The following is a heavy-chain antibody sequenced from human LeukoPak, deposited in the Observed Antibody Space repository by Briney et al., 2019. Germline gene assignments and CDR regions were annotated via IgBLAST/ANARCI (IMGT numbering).Heavy chain of an antibody. V-gene: IGHV1-24*01. Sequence: ASVKVSCKVSGYTLTELSMHWVRQAPGKGLEWMGGFDPEDGETIYAQKFQGRVTMTEDTSTDTAYMELSSLRSEDTAVYYCATLPTLECGGDCSLHHYYYGMDVWGQGTTVTVSS. CDR3: ATLPTLECGGDCSLHHYYYGMDV. D-gene: IGHD2-21*02. J-gene: IGHJ6*02. CDR1: GYTLTELS. CDR2: FDPEDGET.